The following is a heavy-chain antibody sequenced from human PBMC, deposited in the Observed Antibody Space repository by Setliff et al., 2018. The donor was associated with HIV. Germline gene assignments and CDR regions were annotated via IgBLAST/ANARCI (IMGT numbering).Heavy chain of an antibody. CDR1: GYSFSGHF. CDR3: TRGGRVPGHWYFDH. CDR2: INPESGGT. V-gene: IGHV1-2*02. J-gene: IGHJ2*01. Sequence: ASVKVSCKASGYSFSGHFMVWVRQAPGHGLEWMGWINPESGGTSYAQKFQGRVTMTTDTSITTAFMELYNLTPDDTAVYYCTRGGRVPGHWYFDHWGRGALVTVS. D-gene: IGHD1-1*01.